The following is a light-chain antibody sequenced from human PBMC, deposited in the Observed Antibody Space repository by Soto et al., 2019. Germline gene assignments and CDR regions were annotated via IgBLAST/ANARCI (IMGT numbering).Light chain of an antibody. J-gene: IGKJ4*01. Sequence: DIPSTKFPINLTESPANRVTFTCRVSQSISSWLAWYQQKPGKAPKLLIYKASSLESGVPSRFSGSGSGTEFTLTISSLQPDDFATYYCQQYNSYSQLTFGGGTKVDIK. CDR3: QQYNSYSQLT. CDR1: QSISSW. V-gene: IGKV1-5*03. CDR2: KAS.